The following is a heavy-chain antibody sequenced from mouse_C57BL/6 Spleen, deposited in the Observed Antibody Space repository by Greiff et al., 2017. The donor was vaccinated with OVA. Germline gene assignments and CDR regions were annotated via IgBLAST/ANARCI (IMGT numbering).Heavy chain of an antibody. V-gene: IGHV5-6*01. D-gene: IGHD4-1*01. CDR3: ARMGGTGYFDY. Sequence: EVKVVESGGDLVKPGGSLKLSCAASGFTFSSYGMSWVRQTPDKRLEWVATISSGGSYTYYPDSVKGRFAISRDNAKNTLYLQMSSLKSEDTAMYYCARMGGTGYFDYWGQGTTLTVSS. J-gene: IGHJ2*01. CDR1: GFTFSSYG. CDR2: ISSGGSYT.